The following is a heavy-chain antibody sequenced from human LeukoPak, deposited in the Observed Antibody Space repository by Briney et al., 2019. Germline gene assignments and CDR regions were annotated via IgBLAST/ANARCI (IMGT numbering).Heavy chain of an antibody. CDR1: GFIFSGYW. Sequence: GGSLRLSCAASGFIFSGYWMTWVRQAPGKGLEWVSAISGSGGSTYYADSVKGRFTISRDNSKNTLYLQMNSLRAEDTAVYYCANFGGSYANYWGQGTLVTVSS. D-gene: IGHD1-26*01. CDR2: ISGSGGST. V-gene: IGHV3-23*01. CDR3: ANFGGSYANY. J-gene: IGHJ4*02.